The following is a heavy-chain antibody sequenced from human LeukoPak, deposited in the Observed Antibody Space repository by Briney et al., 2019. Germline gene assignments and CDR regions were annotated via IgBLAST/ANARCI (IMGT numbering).Heavy chain of an antibody. CDR3: AREESGGYFDY. V-gene: IGHV1-46*01. J-gene: IGHJ4*02. CDR2: INPSGTNT. D-gene: IGHD2-8*02. Sequence: ASEKVSCKASGYTFTSYYMHWVRQAPGQGLEWMGLINPSGTNTNYAQKFRGRVTMTRDTSTSTVYMDLSSLRSEDTAMYFCAREESGGYFDYWGQGTLVTVSS. CDR1: GYTFTSYY.